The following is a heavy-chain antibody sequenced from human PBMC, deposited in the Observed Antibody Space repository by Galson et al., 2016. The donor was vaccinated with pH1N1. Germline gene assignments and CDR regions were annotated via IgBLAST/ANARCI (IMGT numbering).Heavy chain of an antibody. V-gene: IGHV3-7*03. J-gene: IGHJ4*02. CDR1: GFTLSVYW. Sequence: SLRLSCAVSGFTLSVYWMSWVRQAPGKGLEWVANVKQDGSEKHYADSVKGRFTISIDTAKDSVYLQMNRLRADDTGLYYCARDLGHCIAGFDTWGQGTLVAVSS. CDR2: VKQDGSEK. CDR3: ARDLGHCIAGFDT. D-gene: IGHD2-21*01.